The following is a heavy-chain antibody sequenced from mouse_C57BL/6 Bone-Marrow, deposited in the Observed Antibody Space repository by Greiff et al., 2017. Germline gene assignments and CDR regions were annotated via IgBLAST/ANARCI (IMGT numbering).Heavy chain of an antibody. Sequence: QVQLQQSGAELARPGASVKLSCKASGYTFTSYGISWVKQRTGQGLEWIGEIYPRSGNTYYTEKFKGKATMTADKSSSTAYMELRSLTAEDSAVYFCARERTFADWGQGTLVTVSA. J-gene: IGHJ3*01. V-gene: IGHV1-81*01. D-gene: IGHD3-3*01. CDR2: IYPRSGNT. CDR1: GYTFTSYG. CDR3: ARERTFAD.